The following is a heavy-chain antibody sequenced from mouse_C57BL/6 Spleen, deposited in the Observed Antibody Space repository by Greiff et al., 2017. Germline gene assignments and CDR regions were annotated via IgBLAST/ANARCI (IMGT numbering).Heavy chain of an antibody. J-gene: IGHJ4*01. CDR2: IYPGDGDT. D-gene: IGHD1-1*01. CDR3: TTGDYGSSYEYYAMDY. CDR1: GYAFSSYW. V-gene: IGHV1-80*01. Sequence: QVQLQQSGAELVKPGASVKISCKASGYAFSSYWMNWVKQRPGKGLEWIGQIYPGDGDTNYNGKFKGTATLTADKSSSTAYMQLSSLTAEDSAVYFCTTGDYGSSYEYYAMDYWGQGTSVTVSS.